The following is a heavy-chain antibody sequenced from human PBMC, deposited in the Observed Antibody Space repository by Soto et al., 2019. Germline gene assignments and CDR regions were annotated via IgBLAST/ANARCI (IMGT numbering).Heavy chain of an antibody. CDR3: AKVGQWLVHLDY. J-gene: IGHJ4*02. D-gene: IGHD6-19*01. V-gene: IGHV3-23*01. CDR1: GFTFSSYA. CDR2: ISGSGGST. Sequence: EVQLLESGGGLVQPGGSLRLSCAASGFTFSSYAMSWVRQAPGKGLEWVSAISGSGGSTHYADSVKGRFTISRDNSKNTLYLQMNSLRAEDTAVYYCAKVGQWLVHLDYWGQGTLVTVSS.